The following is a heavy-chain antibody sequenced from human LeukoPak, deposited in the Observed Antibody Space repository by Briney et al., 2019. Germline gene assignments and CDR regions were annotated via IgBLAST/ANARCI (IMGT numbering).Heavy chain of an antibody. CDR2: ISSRSSTI. Sequence: TGGSLRLSCAASGFTFSSYSMNWVRQAPGKGLEWVSHISSRSSTIYDADSVEGRFTISRDNARNSLFLQMNSLRAEDTAVYYCARDFGSSVGYFDYWGQGTLVTVSS. J-gene: IGHJ4*02. CDR3: ARDFGSSVGYFDY. D-gene: IGHD3-16*01. CDR1: GFTFSSYS. V-gene: IGHV3-48*01.